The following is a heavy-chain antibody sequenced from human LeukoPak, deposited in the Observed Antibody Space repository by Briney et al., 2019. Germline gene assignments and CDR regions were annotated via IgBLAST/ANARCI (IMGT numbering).Heavy chain of an antibody. Sequence: GGSLRLSCAASGFTFSSYAMSWVRQAPGKGLEWVSAISGSGGSTYYADSVEGRFTISRDNSKNTLYLQMNSLRAKDTAVHYCANRFYYFDYWGQGTLVTVSS. D-gene: IGHD3-3*01. CDR3: ANRFYYFDY. CDR2: ISGSGGST. V-gene: IGHV3-23*01. J-gene: IGHJ4*02. CDR1: GFTFSSYA.